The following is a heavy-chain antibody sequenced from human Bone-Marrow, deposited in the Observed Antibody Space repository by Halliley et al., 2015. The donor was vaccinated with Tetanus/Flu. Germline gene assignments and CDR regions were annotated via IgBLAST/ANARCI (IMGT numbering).Heavy chain of an antibody. V-gene: IGHV1-24*01. CDR3: AKMGWYARHFDN. D-gene: IGHD6-19*01. CDR1: GYTLSELS. J-gene: IGHJ4*02. CDR2: FDPEDGET. Sequence: QVKLVQSGAEVKKPGASVRVSCKVSGYTLSELSIHWVRQAPGKGLEWMGGFDPEDGETIYAQKFKGRVTMTDDTSTDAAYMELSILRSDDTAVYFCAKMGWYARHFDNWGQGTLVTVSS.